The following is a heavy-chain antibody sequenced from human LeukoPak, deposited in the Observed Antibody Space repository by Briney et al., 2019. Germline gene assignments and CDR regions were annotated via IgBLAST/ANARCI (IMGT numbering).Heavy chain of an antibody. V-gene: IGHV3-64*04. CDR3: ARVIAAAGRPNWYFDL. J-gene: IGHJ2*01. CDR2: ISSRGGST. Sequence: GGSVTLSCSAWGFTFSGWAMHWFRQAPGEGLEHLSGISSRGGSTYYADSVKGRFTISRDNSKNTLYLQMNSLRAEDTAVYYCARVIAAAGRPNWYFDLWGRGNLVTVSS. D-gene: IGHD6-13*01. CDR1: GFTFSGWA.